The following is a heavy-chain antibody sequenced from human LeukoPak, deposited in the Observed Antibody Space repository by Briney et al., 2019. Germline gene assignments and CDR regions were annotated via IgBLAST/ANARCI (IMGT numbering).Heavy chain of an antibody. CDR3: ARDSSSSGIWTLHDY. CDR1: GYTFTSYY. D-gene: IGHD6-25*01. CDR2: INPSGGST. Sequence: GASVKVSCKASGYTFTSYYMHWVRQAPGQGLEWMGIINPSGGSTSSAQKFQGRVTMTRDTSTSTVYMELSSLRSEDTAVYYCARDSSSSGIWTLHDYWGQGTLVTVSS. V-gene: IGHV1-46*01. J-gene: IGHJ4*02.